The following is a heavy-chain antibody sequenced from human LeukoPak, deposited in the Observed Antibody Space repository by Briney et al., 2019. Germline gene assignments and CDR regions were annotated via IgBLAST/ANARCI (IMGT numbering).Heavy chain of an antibody. D-gene: IGHD1-26*01. CDR2: IYTSGST. CDR1: GGSISSYY. Sequence: PSETLSLTCTVSGGSISSYYWSWIRQPAGKGLEWIGRIYTSGSTNYNPSLKSRVTMSVDTSKNQFSLKLSSVTAADTAVYYCARDRLLGSGSYYYYHGMDVWGQGTTVTVSS. CDR3: ARDRLLGSGSYYYYHGMDV. V-gene: IGHV4-4*07. J-gene: IGHJ6*02.